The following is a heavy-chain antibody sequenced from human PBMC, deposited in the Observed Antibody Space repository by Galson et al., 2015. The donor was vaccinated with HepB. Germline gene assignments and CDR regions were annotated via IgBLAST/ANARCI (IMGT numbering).Heavy chain of an antibody. CDR3: VRLRRSSWYHDAFHI. V-gene: IGHV5-51*01. Sequence: QSGAEVKKPGESLKISCKGSGYTFTTYWIGWVRQMPGKGLEWMGIIFPGDSDTRYSPSFQGQVTMSADKSTNTAYLQWSSLKASDTAMYYCVRLRRSSWYHDAFHIWGQGTMVTVSS. CDR2: IFPGDSDT. J-gene: IGHJ3*02. D-gene: IGHD6-13*01. CDR1: GYTFTTYW.